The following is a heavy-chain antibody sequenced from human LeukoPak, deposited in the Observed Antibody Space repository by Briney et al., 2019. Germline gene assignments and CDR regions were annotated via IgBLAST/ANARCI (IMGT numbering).Heavy chain of an antibody. CDR1: RFTFSSYS. CDR3: ARVALYSSGLFDY. Sequence: PGGSLRLSCAASRFTFSSYSKNWVRQAPGKGLEWVSSISSSSSYIYYADSVKGRFTISRDNAKNSLYLQMNSLRAEDTAVYYCARVALYSSGLFDYWGQGTLVTVSS. V-gene: IGHV3-21*01. CDR2: ISSSSSYI. J-gene: IGHJ4*02. D-gene: IGHD6-19*01.